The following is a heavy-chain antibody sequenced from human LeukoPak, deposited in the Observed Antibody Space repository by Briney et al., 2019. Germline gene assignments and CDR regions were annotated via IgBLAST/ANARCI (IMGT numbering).Heavy chain of an antibody. CDR1: GGSISSSSYY. CDR2: IDHSGST. CDR3: RRYYYDSSGSSDDY. J-gene: IGHJ4*02. D-gene: IGHD3-22*01. V-gene: IGHV4-39*07. Sequence: SETLSLTCTVSGGSISSSSYYWGWIRQPPGKGLEWIGEIDHSGSTNYNPSLKSRVTISVDTSKNQFSLKLSSVTAADTAVYYCRRYYYDSSGSSDDYWGQGTLVTVSS.